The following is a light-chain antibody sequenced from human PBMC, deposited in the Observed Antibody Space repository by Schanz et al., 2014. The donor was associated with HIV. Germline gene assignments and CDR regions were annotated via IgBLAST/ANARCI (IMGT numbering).Light chain of an antibody. CDR2: AAS. J-gene: IGKJ4*01. V-gene: IGKV1-39*01. CDR3: QQSYSAPLT. CDR1: QRIGTH. Sequence: DIQMTQYPSSLSASEGDRVTITCRASQRIGTHLNWYPKKPGKAPKFLIYAASSLQNGVSSRFSGSGFGTDFTLTISNLQPEDIATYYCQQSYSAPLTFGGGTKVEI.